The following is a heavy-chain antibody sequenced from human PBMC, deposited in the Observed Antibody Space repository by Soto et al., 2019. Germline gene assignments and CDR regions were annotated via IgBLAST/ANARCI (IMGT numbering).Heavy chain of an antibody. J-gene: IGHJ4*02. Sequence: ASVKVSCKASGYTFTSYGISWVRQAPGQGLEWMGWISAHNGNTNYAQKLQGRVTMTTDTSTSTAYMELRSLRSDDTAVYYCAREGGCGGDCYDHFDYWGQGTLVTVSS. CDR3: AREGGCGGDCYDHFDY. D-gene: IGHD2-21*02. CDR1: GYTFTSYG. CDR2: ISAHNGNT. V-gene: IGHV1-18*01.